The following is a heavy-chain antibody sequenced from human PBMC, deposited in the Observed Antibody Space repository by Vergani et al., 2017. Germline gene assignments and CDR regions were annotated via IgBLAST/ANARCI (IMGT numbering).Heavy chain of an antibody. CDR1: DGSISSGGFY. D-gene: IGHD3-16*01. CDR2: IYYSGST. V-gene: IGHV4-31*03. J-gene: IGHJ2*01. CDR3: ASWGTYGNYWYFDL. Sequence: QVQLQESGPGLVKPSQTLSLTCTVSDGSISSGGFYWSWIRQHTGKGLEWIGYIYYSGSTYYNPSLKSRVTISVDTSKNQFSLKLSSVTAADTAVYHCASWGTYGNYWYFDLWGRGTLVTVSS.